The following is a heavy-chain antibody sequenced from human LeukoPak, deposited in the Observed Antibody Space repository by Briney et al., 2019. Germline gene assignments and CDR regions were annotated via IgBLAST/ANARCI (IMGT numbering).Heavy chain of an antibody. J-gene: IGHJ6*02. CDR3: ARGLAGAVNGMDV. CDR2: ISSDGGGT. V-gene: IGHV3-74*01. Sequence: GESLRLSRAASGFTFSSYWMHWVRQAPEKGLVWVSRISSDGGGTSSADSVKGRFTISRDNAKNTLYLQMNSLRAEDTAVYYCARGLAGAVNGMDVWGQGTTVTVSS. D-gene: IGHD6-19*01. CDR1: GFTFSSYW.